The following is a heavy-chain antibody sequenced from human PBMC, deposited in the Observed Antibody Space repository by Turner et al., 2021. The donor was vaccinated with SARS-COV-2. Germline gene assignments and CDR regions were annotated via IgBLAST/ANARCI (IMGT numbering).Heavy chain of an antibody. J-gene: IGHJ4*02. CDR1: GFTFSSYA. CDR3: ARGFSGNYYYFDY. Sequence: QVQLVESGGGVVQPVRSLRLSCSASGFTFSSYAMHWVRQAPGKGLELVAVISYDGSNKYYADSVKGRFTISRDNSKNTLYLQMNSLRAEDTAVYYCARGFSGNYYYFDYWGQGTLVTVSS. D-gene: IGHD1-26*01. CDR2: ISYDGSNK. V-gene: IGHV3-30-3*01.